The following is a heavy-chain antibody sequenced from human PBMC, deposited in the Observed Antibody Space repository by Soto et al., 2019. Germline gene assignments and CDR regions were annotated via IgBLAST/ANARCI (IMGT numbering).Heavy chain of an antibody. V-gene: IGHV4-61*08. CDR2: IYYSGNT. Sequence: QVQLQESGPGLVKPSETLSLTCTVSGGSVSSGDYYWSWIRQPPGKGLEWIGYIYYSGNTNYNPSLKSRVIISVDTSKNLFSQKLTSVTAADTAVYYCARIPVDTSMIYWLDPWSQGTLVTVSS. J-gene: IGHJ5*02. CDR3: ARIPVDTSMIYWLDP. D-gene: IGHD5-18*01. CDR1: GGSVSSGDYY.